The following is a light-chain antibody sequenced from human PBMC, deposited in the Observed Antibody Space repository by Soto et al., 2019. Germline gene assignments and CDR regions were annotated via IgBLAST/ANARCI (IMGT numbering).Light chain of an antibody. Sequence: QSVLTQPASVSGSPGQSITISCTGTSSDFGGYNYVSWYQQHPGKAPKLMIYDVSNRPLGVSNRFSGSKSGNTASLTISGLQAEDEADYYCSSYTSSSTLGVFGTGTKVTVL. J-gene: IGLJ1*01. V-gene: IGLV2-14*01. CDR3: SSYTSSSTLGV. CDR2: DVS. CDR1: SSDFGGYNY.